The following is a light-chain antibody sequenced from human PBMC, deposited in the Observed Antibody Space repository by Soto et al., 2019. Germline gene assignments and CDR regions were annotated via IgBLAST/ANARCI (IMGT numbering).Light chain of an antibody. CDR1: QSITHF. J-gene: IGKJ4*01. CDR2: AAS. CDR3: QQSYTTPRLS. Sequence: DIQMTQSPSSLSASIGDKLTISCRANQSITHFLNWYQKKPGEVPKLLIYAASRMQSGVPSRFSVSGSGTDFALTINSLQPEDFVTYYCQQSYTTPRLSFGGGTRVDLK. V-gene: IGKV1-39*01.